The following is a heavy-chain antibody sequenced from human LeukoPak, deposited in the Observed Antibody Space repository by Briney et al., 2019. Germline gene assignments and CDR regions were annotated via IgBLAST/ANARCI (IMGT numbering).Heavy chain of an antibody. Sequence: GGSLTLSRAASGFTYSSYGMSWVRPARGKGRAWVSAISGSGAYTYYADSVKGRFTISRDNSKNTLYLQMNSLRADDTAVYYCAKCSSGWLFDYWGQGTLVTVSS. D-gene: IGHD6-19*01. CDR1: GFTYSSYG. CDR2: ISGSGAYT. CDR3: AKCSSGWLFDY. J-gene: IGHJ4*02. V-gene: IGHV3-23*01.